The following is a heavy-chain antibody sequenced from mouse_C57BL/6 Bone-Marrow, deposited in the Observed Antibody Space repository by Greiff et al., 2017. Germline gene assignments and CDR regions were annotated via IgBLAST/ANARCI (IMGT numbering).Heavy chain of an antibody. CDR2: IYPGGGST. Sequence: VQLQQPGAELVKPGASVKMSCKASGYTFTSYWITWVRQRPGQGLEWIGDIYPGGGSTNYNENFKSKSTLTVDTSASTAYVQLISLTSEDSAVYYGARAYYSNYGYLDVWGTGTTGTVSS. V-gene: IGHV1-55*01. D-gene: IGHD2-5*01. J-gene: IGHJ1*03. CDR1: GYTFTSYW. CDR3: ARAYYSNYGYLDV.